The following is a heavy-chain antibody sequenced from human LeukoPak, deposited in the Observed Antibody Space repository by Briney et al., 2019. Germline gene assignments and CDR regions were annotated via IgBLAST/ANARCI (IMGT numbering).Heavy chain of an antibody. CDR3: ARVGGSNYYYYGMDV. D-gene: IGHD3-10*01. J-gene: IGHJ6*02. V-gene: IGHV4-59*01. CDR1: GVSISSYY. Sequence: KASETLSLTCTVSGVSISSYYWSWIRQPPGKGLEWIGYIYYSGSTNYNPSLKSRVTISVDTSKNQFSLKLSSVTAADTAVYYCARVGGSNYYYYGMDVWGQGTTVTVSS. CDR2: IYYSGST.